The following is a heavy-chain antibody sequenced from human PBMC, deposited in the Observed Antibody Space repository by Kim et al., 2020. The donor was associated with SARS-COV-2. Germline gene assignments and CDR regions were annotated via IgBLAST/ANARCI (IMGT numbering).Heavy chain of an antibody. CDR2: IYHSGST. Sequence: SETLSLTCAVSGGSISSSNWWSWVRQPPGKGLEWIGEIYHSGSTNYNPSLKSRVTISVDKSKNQFSLKLSSVTAADTAVYYCARGGASDLSGSYREYWGQGTLVTVSS. CDR1: GGSISSSNW. J-gene: IGHJ4*02. CDR3: ARGGASDLSGSYREY. D-gene: IGHD1-26*01. V-gene: IGHV4-4*02.